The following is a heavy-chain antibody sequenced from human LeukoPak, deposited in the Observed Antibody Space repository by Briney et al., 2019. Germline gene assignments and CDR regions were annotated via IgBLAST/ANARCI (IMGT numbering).Heavy chain of an antibody. J-gene: IGHJ6*02. D-gene: IGHD6-19*01. CDR2: IYSGGST. V-gene: IGHV3-53*01. CDR3: ARDRGWSTPYYYYGMDV. Sequence: GGSLRLSCAASGFTVSSNYMSWVRQAPGKGLEWVSVIYSGGSTYYADSVRGRFTISRDNSKNTLYLQMNSLRAEDTAVYYCARDRGWSTPYYYYGMDVWGQGTTVTVSS. CDR1: GFTVSSNY.